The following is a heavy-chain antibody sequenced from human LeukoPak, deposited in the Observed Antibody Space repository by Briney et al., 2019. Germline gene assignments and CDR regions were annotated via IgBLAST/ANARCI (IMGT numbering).Heavy chain of an antibody. CDR3: AKAGGDYVGYYMDV. D-gene: IGHD4-17*01. Sequence: GGSLRLSCAASGFTFSSYGVHWVRQAPGKGLEWVAFIRYDGSNKYYADSVKGRFTISRDNSKNTLYLQMNSLRAEDTAVYYCAKAGGDYVGYYMDVWGKGTTVTISS. J-gene: IGHJ6*03. CDR1: GFTFSSYG. V-gene: IGHV3-30*02. CDR2: IRYDGSNK.